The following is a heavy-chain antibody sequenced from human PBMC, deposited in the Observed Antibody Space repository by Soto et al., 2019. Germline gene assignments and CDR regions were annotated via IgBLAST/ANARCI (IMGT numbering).Heavy chain of an antibody. CDR2: ISGSGGST. CDR1: GFTFSSYA. Sequence: GGSLRLSCAASGFTFSSYAMSWVRQAPGKGLEWVSAISGSGGSTYYADSVKGRFTISRDNSKNTLYLQMNSLRAEDTAVYYCAKDYLGQWLAPSYFDYWGQGTLVTVSS. D-gene: IGHD6-19*01. CDR3: AKDYLGQWLAPSYFDY. V-gene: IGHV3-23*01. J-gene: IGHJ4*02.